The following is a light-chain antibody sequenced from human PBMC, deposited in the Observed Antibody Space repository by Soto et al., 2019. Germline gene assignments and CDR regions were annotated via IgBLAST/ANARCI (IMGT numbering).Light chain of an antibody. CDR2: EVS. Sequence: QSALTQPASVSGSPGQSITISCTGTSGDVGGYNYVSWYQQHPGKAPKIMIYEVSNRPSGVSNRFSGSKSGNTASLTISGLQAEDEADYYCSSYTSSSTLVFGTGTKVTVL. J-gene: IGLJ1*01. CDR3: SSYTSSSTLV. CDR1: SGDVGGYNY. V-gene: IGLV2-14*01.